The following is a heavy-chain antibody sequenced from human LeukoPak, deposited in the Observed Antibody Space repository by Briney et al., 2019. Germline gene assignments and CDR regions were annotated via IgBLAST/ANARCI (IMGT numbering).Heavy chain of an antibody. CDR2: ISSSGSTI. Sequence: GGSLRLSCAASGFTFSDYYMSWLRQAPGKGLEWVSYISSSGSTIYYADSVKGRFTISRDNAKNSLYLQMNSLGAEDTAVYYCARVGTTVTTLGAYNWFDPWGQGTLVTVSS. J-gene: IGHJ5*02. V-gene: IGHV3-11*04. D-gene: IGHD4-17*01. CDR1: GFTFSDYY. CDR3: ARVGTTVTTLGAYNWFDP.